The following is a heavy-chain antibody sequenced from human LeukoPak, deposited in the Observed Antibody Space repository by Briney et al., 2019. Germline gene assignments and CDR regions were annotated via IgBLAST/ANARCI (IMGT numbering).Heavy chain of an antibody. CDR3: AKAPDYIVFSTFDP. J-gene: IGHJ5*02. CDR1: GFTFSSYA. CDR2: ISGSGGST. Sequence: GGSLRLSCAASGFTFSSYAMSWVRQAPGKGLEWVSAISGSGGSTYYADSVKGRFTISRDNSKNTLYLQMNSLRAEDTAVYHCAKAPDYIVFSTFDPWGQGTLVAVSS. D-gene: IGHD4-11*01. V-gene: IGHV3-23*01.